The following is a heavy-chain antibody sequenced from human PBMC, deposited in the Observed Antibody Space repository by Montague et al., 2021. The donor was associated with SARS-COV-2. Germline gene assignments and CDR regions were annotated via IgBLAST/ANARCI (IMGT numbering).Heavy chain of an antibody. CDR1: GDSVSHDF. Sequence: SETLSLTCTVSGDSVSHDFWTWIRQPPGKGLEWIGYVYYSRSSSYNPSLRGRVSIAVDTSKNQFSLRLSTVTAADTAIYYCVRDPAPSGSGTFYDYWGQGTRVAVSS. CDR3: VRDPAPSGSGTFYDY. J-gene: IGHJ4*02. D-gene: IGHD1-26*01. CDR2: VYYSRSS. V-gene: IGHV4-59*02.